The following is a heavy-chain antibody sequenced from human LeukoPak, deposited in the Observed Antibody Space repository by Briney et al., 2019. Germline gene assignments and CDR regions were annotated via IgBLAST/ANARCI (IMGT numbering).Heavy chain of an antibody. J-gene: IGHJ6*03. CDR1: GGSISSGSYY. CDR3: ARGPSPPPYYYYYMDV. V-gene: IGHV4-61*02. Sequence: SETLSLTCTVSGGSISSGSYYWSWIRQPAGKGLEWIGRIYTSGSTNYSPSLKSRVTISVDTSKNQFSLKLSSVTAADTAVYYCARGPSPPPYYYYYMDVWGKGTTVTVSS. CDR2: IYTSGST.